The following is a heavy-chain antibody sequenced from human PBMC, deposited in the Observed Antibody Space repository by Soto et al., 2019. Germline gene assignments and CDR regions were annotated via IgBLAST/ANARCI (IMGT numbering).Heavy chain of an antibody. CDR2: IKGDGSSL. CDR1: GFTFSTYW. CDR3: ARGIKNYYGVDV. D-gene: IGHD3-3*02. V-gene: IGHV3-74*01. Sequence: EVKVVESGGGLVQPGGSLRLSCAASGFTFSTYWMHWVRQVPGKGLVWVSRIKGDGSSLSYADSVKGRFTISRDNVENTVYLQMGSLRADDTAVYYWARGIKNYYGVDVWGQGTTVTVSS. J-gene: IGHJ6*02.